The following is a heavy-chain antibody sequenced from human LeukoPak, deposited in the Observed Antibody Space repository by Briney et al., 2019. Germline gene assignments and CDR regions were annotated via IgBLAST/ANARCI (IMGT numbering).Heavy chain of an antibody. CDR3: AREGVGSYYYYYYVDV. CDR1: GFTFSSYS. D-gene: IGHD3-10*01. V-gene: IGHV3-21*01. CDR2: ISSSSSYI. Sequence: PGGSLRLSCAASGFTFSSYSMNWVRQAPGKGLEWVSCISSSSSYIYYADSVKGRFTISRDNAKNSLYLQMNSLRAEDTAVYYCAREGVGSYYYYYYVDVWGKGTTVTVSS. J-gene: IGHJ6*03.